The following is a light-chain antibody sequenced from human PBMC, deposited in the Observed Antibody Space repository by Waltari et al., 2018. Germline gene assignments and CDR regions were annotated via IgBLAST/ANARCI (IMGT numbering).Light chain of an antibody. Sequence: EIVLTQSPATMSLSTGERATLSCRASQNIKIYLSWYQQRHGQAPRLLIYDASKRATGVPGRFSGSGFGTDFTLTISGLEPEDSAVYFCQQRWSGGTFGAGTMVEI. CDR3: QQRWSGGT. V-gene: IGKV3-11*01. CDR1: QNIKIY. J-gene: IGKJ4*01. CDR2: DAS.